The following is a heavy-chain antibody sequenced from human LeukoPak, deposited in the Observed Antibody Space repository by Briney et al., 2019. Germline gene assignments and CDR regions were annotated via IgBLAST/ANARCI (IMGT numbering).Heavy chain of an antibody. CDR2: INPGGGST. V-gene: IGHV1-46*01. J-gene: IGHJ6*02. D-gene: IGHD3-16*01. CDR3: ARAIWGSPASHYYVMDV. Sequence: ASVKVSCKATGYTFTSYYMYWVRQAPGQGLEWMGIINPGGGSTDSPQKFQGRVTMTRDTSTSTVYMELRGLSSDDTAVYYCARAIWGSPASHYYVMDVWGQGPTVTVSS. CDR1: GYTFTSYY.